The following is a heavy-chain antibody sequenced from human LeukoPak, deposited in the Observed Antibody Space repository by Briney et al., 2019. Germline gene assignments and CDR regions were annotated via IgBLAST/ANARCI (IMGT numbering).Heavy chain of an antibody. CDR2: IYHSGST. Sequence: SETLSLTCTVSGYSISSGYYWGWIRQPPGKGLEWIGSIYHSGSTYYNPSLKSRVTISVDTSKNQFSLKLSSVTAADTAVYYCARVQYGVVVAATEYYFDYWGQGTLVTVSS. J-gene: IGHJ4*02. D-gene: IGHD2-15*01. V-gene: IGHV4-38-2*02. CDR3: ARVQYGVVVAATEYYFDY. CDR1: GYSISSGYY.